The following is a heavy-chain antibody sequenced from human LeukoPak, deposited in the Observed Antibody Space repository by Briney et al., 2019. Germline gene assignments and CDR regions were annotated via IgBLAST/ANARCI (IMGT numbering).Heavy chain of an antibody. CDR2: IRYDGSNK. D-gene: IGHD3-22*01. CDR3: AKLHYYDSRFDY. V-gene: IGHV3-30*02. CDR1: GFTFSSYG. J-gene: IGHJ4*02. Sequence: GRSLRLSCAASGFTFSSYGMHWVRQAPGKGLEWVAFIRYDGSNKYYADSVKGRFTISRDNSKNTLYLQMNSLRAEDTAVYYCAKLHYYDSRFDYWGQGTLVTVSS.